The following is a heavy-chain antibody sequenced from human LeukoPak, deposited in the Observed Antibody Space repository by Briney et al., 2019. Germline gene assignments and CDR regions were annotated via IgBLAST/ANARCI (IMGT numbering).Heavy chain of an antibody. V-gene: IGHV3-66*02. CDR1: GFTVSSNY. CDR3: ARDLDLRQLDP. J-gene: IGHJ5*02. CDR2: IYNDGST. Sequence: GGSLRLSCAASGFTVSSNYMSWVRQAPGKGLEWVSVIYNDGSTYYTDSVKGRFTISRDNSKNTLYLQMNSLRAEDTAVYYCARDLDLRQLDPWDQGTLVTVSS. D-gene: IGHD5-18*01.